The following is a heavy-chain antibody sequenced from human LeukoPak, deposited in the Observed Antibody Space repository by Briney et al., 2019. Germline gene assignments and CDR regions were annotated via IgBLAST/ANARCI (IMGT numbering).Heavy chain of an antibody. V-gene: IGHV6-1*01. CDR1: GDSVSSNSAA. D-gene: IGHD6-13*01. CDR3: ARDFRGGVAAAGTTWFDP. J-gene: IGHJ5*02. Sequence: SQTLSLTCAISGDSVSSNSAAWNWIRQSPSRGLEWLGRTYYRSKWYNDYAVSVKSRITINPDTSKNQFSLQLNSVTPEDTAVYYCARDFRGGVAAAGTTWFDPWGQGTLVTVSS. CDR2: TYYRSKWYN.